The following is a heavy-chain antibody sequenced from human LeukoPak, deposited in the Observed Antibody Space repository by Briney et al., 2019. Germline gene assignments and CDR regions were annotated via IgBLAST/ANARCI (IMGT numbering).Heavy chain of an antibody. CDR1: GFTFSSYG. D-gene: IGHD1-26*01. CDR3: ATSTVGFYFDY. V-gene: IGHV3-20*04. CDR2: ITWNDGSA. Sequence: VGSLRLSCAASGFTFSSYGMHWVRQAPGKGLEWVAGITWNDGSAAYADSMKGRFTISRDSAKNSLYLQMNSLRAEDTALYYCATSTVGFYFDYWGQGTLVTVSS. J-gene: IGHJ4*02.